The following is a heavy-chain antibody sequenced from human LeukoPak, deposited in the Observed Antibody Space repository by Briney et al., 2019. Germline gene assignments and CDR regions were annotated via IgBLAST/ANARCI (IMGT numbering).Heavy chain of an antibody. CDR1: GYSIDSYY. Sequence: SETLSLTCTVSGYSIDSYYWSWIRQPPGEGLQWIGYVFYSGPTNYDASLKSRVAISVDRSKNQFSLKLTSVSAADTAVYYCAGRSARYFGSWGQGTPVTVSS. D-gene: IGHD1-26*01. CDR3: AGRSARYFGS. CDR2: VFYSGPT. V-gene: IGHV4-59*01. J-gene: IGHJ4*02.